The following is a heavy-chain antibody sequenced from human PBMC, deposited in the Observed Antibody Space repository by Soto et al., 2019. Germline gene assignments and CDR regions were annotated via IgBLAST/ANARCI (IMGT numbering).Heavy chain of an antibody. CDR1: GGTFNNYA. D-gene: IGHD6-13*01. J-gene: IGHJ4*02. V-gene: IGHV1-69*01. CDR3: ASSYGTSWYGDY. Sequence: QVQLVQSGAEVKKPGSSVKVSCKASGGTFNNYAVTWVRQAPGQGLEWMGVIIPSSGTPNYAQRFQDRVTITADESTSTVYMELSSLRSEDTALYYCASSYGTSWYGDYWGQGTLVTVSS. CDR2: IIPSSGTP.